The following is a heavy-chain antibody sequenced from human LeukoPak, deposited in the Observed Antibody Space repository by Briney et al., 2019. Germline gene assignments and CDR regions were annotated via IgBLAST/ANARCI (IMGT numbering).Heavy chain of an antibody. Sequence: GGSLRLSCAASGFTFSSYAMSWVRQAPGKGLEWVSAISGSGGSTYYADSVKGRFTISRDNSKNTLYLQMNSLRAEDTAVYYCARDGYDILTGYYSGIDYWGQGTLVTVSS. V-gene: IGHV3-23*01. D-gene: IGHD3-9*01. CDR1: GFTFSSYA. CDR3: ARDGYDILTGYYSGIDY. J-gene: IGHJ4*02. CDR2: ISGSGGST.